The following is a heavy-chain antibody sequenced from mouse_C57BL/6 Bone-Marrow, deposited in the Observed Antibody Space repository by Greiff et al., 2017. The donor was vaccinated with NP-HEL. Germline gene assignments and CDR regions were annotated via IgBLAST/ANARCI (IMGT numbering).Heavy chain of an antibody. CDR2: IEPSDSYT. CDR3: AKSPIYYGSSYLFAY. V-gene: IGHV1-50*01. CDR1: GYTFTSYW. J-gene: IGHJ3*01. D-gene: IGHD1-1*01. Sequence: QVQLQQSGAELVKPGASVKLSCKASGYTFTSYWRQWVKQRPGQGLEWIGEIEPSDSYTNYNQKFKGKATLTVDTSSSTAYMQLSSLTSEDSAVYYCAKSPIYYGSSYLFAYWGQGTLVTVSA.